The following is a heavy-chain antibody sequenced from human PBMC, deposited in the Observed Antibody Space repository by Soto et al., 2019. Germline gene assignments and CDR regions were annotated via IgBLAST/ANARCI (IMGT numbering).Heavy chain of an antibody. D-gene: IGHD6-19*01. V-gene: IGHV6-1*01. CDR1: GDSVSDSSVS. CDR2: TNYESKWSS. Sequence: PSQTLSLTCAISGDSVSDSSVSWNWIRQSPSRGLEWLGRTNYESKWSSVYAVSVKSRITINADNSKNTLYLQMNSLRAEDTAVYYCAISGYSSGWYGYFQHWGQGTLVTVSS. CDR3: AISGYSSGWYGYFQH. J-gene: IGHJ1*01.